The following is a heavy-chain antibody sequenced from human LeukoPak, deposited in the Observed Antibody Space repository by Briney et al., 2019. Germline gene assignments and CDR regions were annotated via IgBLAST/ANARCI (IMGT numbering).Heavy chain of an antibody. D-gene: IGHD3-22*01. Sequence: GGPLRLSCAASGFTVSSNYMSWVRQAPGKGLEWVSVIYGGGSTYYADSVKGRFTISRDNSKNTLYLQMNSLRAEDTAVYYCARLDMDYYDSSGYGFDYWGQGTLVTVS. CDR1: GFTVSSNY. V-gene: IGHV3-53*01. J-gene: IGHJ4*02. CDR3: ARLDMDYYDSSGYGFDY. CDR2: IYGGGST.